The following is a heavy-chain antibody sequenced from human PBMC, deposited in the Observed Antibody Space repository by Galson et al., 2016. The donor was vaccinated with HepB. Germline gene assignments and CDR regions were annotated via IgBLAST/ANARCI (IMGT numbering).Heavy chain of an antibody. V-gene: IGHV3-23*01. CDR1: GFTFSSYA. D-gene: IGHD6-6*01. CDR2: IYSGGGS. J-gene: IGHJ6*02. Sequence: SLRLSCAASGFTFSSYAMSWVRQAPGKGLEWVSIIYSGGGSFYADSVKGRFTVSRDDSHVYLQMNSLRAEDTAIYYCARARDNTREYHSLDVWGQGTTVTVAS. CDR3: ARARDNTREYHSLDV.